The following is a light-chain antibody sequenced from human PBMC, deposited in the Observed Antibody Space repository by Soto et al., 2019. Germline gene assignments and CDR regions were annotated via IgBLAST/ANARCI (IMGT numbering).Light chain of an antibody. CDR3: SSYTSSSTYVV. CDR2: DVS. J-gene: IGLJ2*01. V-gene: IGLV2-14*01. Sequence: QSVLTQPASVSGSPGQSITISSTGTSSDDGGYNYVSWYQQNPGKAPKLMIYDVSNRPSGVSNHFSGSKSGNTASLTISGLPAEDEADYYCSSYTSSSTYVVFGGGTKVTVL. CDR1: SSDDGGYNY.